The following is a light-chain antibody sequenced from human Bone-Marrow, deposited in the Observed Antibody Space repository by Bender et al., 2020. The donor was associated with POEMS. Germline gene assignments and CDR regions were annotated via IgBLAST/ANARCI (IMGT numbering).Light chain of an antibody. CDR3: CSYAGSSTWV. J-gene: IGLJ3*02. CDR1: SSDVGPYNL. CDR2: EVN. Sequence: QSALTQPASVSGSPGQSITISCTGISSDVGPYNLVSWYQQHPGKAPKLIIYEVNKRPSGVPDRFSGSKSGNTASLTVSGLQADDEADYHCCSYAGSSTWVFGGGTKLTVL. V-gene: IGLV2-23*02.